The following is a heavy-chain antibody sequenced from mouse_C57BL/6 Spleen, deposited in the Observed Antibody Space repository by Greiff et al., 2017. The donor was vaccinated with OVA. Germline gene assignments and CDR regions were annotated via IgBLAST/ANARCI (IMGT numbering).Heavy chain of an antibody. CDR2: IYPGSGNT. CDR1: GYTFTDYY. D-gene: IGHD3-3*01. V-gene: IGHV1-76*01. Sequence: VKLMESGAELVRPGASVKLSCKASGYTFTDYYINWVKQRPGQGLEWIARIYPGSGNTYYNEKFKGKATLTAEKSSSTAYMQLSSLTAEDSAVYFCAREGWDDDYWGQGTTLTVSS. J-gene: IGHJ2*01. CDR3: AREGWDDDY.